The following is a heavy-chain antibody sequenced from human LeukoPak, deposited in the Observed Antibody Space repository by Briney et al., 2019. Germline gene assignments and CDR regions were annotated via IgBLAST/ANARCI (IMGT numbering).Heavy chain of an antibody. CDR2: INPSAGST. CDR1: GYTFITYS. V-gene: IGHV1-46*01. D-gene: IGHD3-10*01. CDR3: ARVPGGEGTADDY. Sequence: ASVKVSCQASGYTFITYSMHWVRQAPGQGLEWMGIINPSAGSTIYAQKFQGRFTMTRDTSTSTVYMELSSLRSEDTAVYYCARVPGGEGTADDYLGQGTLVSVSS. J-gene: IGHJ4*02.